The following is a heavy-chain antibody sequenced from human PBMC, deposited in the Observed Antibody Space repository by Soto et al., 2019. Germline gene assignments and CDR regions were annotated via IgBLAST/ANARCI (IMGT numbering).Heavy chain of an antibody. CDR2: VNTYNGNP. CDR3: ARDSQYSTSWQRFDS. D-gene: IGHD6-13*01. V-gene: IGHV1-18*01. CDR1: GYTFTNSA. Sequence: QVQLVQSGVEVKKPGASVKVSCKASGYTFTNSAISWVRQAPGRGLEWMGWVNTYNGNPNYAQIFQGRVTMTTDTSTGTAYMELRSLKSDDSAVYYCARDSQYSTSWQRFDSWGQGTLVTVSS. J-gene: IGHJ4*02.